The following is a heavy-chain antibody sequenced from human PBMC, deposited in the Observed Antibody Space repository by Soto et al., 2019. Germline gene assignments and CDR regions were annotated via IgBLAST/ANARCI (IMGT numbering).Heavy chain of an antibody. CDR3: VKSFYGSGDYYNQPGYFDL. Sequence: PGGSLRLSCAASGFNFSSYAMSWVRQAPGKGLEWVSVISRSGGSTYDADSVRGRVTISRDNSMNTLSLQMNSLRAEDTAVYYCVKSFYGSGDYYNQPGYFDLWGRGTLVTVSS. J-gene: IGHJ2*01. V-gene: IGHV3-23*01. D-gene: IGHD3-10*01. CDR1: GFNFSSYA. CDR2: ISRSGGST.